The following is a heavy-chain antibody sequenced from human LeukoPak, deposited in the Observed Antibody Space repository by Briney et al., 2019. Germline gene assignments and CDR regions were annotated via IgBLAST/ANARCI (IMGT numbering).Heavy chain of an antibody. CDR3: ARDIADASDI. Sequence: SETLSLTCTISGGSISTYYWSWIRQPPGNGLEWIGYIYYTGSANYNPSLKSRVTISLNTSKNQFSLKLNSMTAAETAVYYCARDIADASDIWGQGTMVTVSS. D-gene: IGHD3-16*02. CDR2: IYYTGSA. J-gene: IGHJ3*02. V-gene: IGHV4-59*01. CDR1: GGSISTYY.